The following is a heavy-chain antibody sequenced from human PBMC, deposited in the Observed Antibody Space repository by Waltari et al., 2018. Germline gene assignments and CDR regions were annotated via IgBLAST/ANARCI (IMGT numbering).Heavy chain of an antibody. J-gene: IGHJ4*02. V-gene: IGHV1-2*06. CDR3: ARGYCSGGSCYNLDY. CDR1: GYTFTGYY. CDR2: INPNSGGT. Sequence: QVQLVQSGAEVKKPGASVKVSCKASGYTFTGYYMHWVRQAPGQGLEWMGRINPNSGGTNYAQKFQGRVTMTRDTSISTAYMELSRLRSDDTAVYYCARGYCSGGSCYNLDYWGQGTLVTVSS. D-gene: IGHD2-15*01.